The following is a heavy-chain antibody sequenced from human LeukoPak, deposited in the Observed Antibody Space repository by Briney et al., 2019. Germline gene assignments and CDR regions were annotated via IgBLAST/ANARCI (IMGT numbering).Heavy chain of an antibody. V-gene: IGHV4-59*01. Sequence: SENLSLTCTVSGGSISTYYWSWIRQPPGKGLEWIGYIYYSGSTNYNPSLKSRVTISVDTSKNQFSLKLSSVTAADTAVYYCAMGYYGSGFDPWGQGTLVTVSS. CDR3: AMGYYGSGFDP. D-gene: IGHD3-10*01. CDR2: IYYSGST. CDR1: GGSISTYY. J-gene: IGHJ5*02.